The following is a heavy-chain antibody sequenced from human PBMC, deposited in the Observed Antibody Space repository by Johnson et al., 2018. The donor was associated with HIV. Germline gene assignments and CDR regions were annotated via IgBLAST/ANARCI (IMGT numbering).Heavy chain of an antibody. CDR3: ATRDPTYRPGAFDI. D-gene: IGHD1-14*01. Sequence: QVQLVESGGGVVQPGRSLRLSCAASGFTFSSYGMHWVRQAPGKGLEWMAVISYDGSNKYYADSVKGRFTISRDNSKNTLYLQMNSLRAEDTAVYYCATRDPTYRPGAFDIWGQGTMVTVSS. V-gene: IGHV3-30*04. J-gene: IGHJ3*02. CDR1: GFTFSSYG. CDR2: ISYDGSNK.